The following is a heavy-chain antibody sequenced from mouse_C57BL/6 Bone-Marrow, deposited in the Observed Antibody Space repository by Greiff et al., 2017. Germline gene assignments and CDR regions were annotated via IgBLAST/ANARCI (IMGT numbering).Heavy chain of an antibody. CDR1: GFTIKDYY. J-gene: IGHJ3*01. V-gene: IGHV14-4*01. Sequence: EVQLQQSGAELVRPGASVKLSCTASGFTIKDYYMQWVKQRPEQGLEWIGWIDPENGDTEYASKFQGKATITADTSSNTAYLQLSSLTSEATAVYYCTTEEDYDGMAYWGQGTLVTVSA. CDR2: IDPENGDT. D-gene: IGHD1-1*01. CDR3: TTEEDYDGMAY.